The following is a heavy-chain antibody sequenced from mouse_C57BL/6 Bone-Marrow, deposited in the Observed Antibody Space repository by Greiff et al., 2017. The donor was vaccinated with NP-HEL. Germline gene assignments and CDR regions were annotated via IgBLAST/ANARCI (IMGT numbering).Heavy chain of an antibody. CDR1: GYAFTNYL. D-gene: IGHD2-3*01. V-gene: IGHV1-54*01. CDR3: ARDDGYLWYFDV. CDR2: INPGSGGT. J-gene: IGHJ1*03. Sequence: QVQLQQSGAELVRPGTSVKVSCKASGYAFTNYLIEWVKQRPGQGLEWIGVINPGSGGTNYNEKFKGKATLTADKSSSTAYMQLSSLTSEDSAVYFCARDDGYLWYFDVWGTGTTVTVSS.